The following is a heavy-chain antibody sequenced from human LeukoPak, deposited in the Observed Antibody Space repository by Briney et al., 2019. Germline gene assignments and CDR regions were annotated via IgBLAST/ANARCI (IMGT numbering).Heavy chain of an antibody. CDR1: GFTFSAYA. J-gene: IGHJ4*02. CDR2: INSNGGST. D-gene: IGHD3-16*01. Sequence: PGGSLRLSCSASGFTFSAYAMHWVRQAPGKGLKYVSAINSNGGSTYYADSVKGRFTISRDNSKNTVFLQMSSLRVEDTAVYYCVKETFTVTSPFDSWGQGTQVTVSS. V-gene: IGHV3-64D*09. CDR3: VKETFTVTSPFDS.